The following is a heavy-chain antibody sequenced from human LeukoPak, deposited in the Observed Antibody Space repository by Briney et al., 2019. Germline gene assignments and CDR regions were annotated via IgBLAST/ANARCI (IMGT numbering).Heavy chain of an antibody. CDR2: INHSGST. CDR1: GGSFSGYY. Sequence: SETLSLTCAVYGGSFSGYYWSWIRQPPGKGLEWIGEINHSGSTDYNPSLKSRVTISVDTSKNQFSLKLSSVTAADTAVYYCARRRAMVRGVGDAFDIWGQGTMVTVSS. D-gene: IGHD3-10*01. V-gene: IGHV4-34*01. J-gene: IGHJ3*02. CDR3: ARRRAMVRGVGDAFDI.